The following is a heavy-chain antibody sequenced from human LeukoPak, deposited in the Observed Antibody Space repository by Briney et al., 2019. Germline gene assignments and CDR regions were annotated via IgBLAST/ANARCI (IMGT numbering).Heavy chain of an antibody. D-gene: IGHD6-13*01. Sequence: PWGSLRLSCAASGFTFSSYAMSWVRQAPGKGLEWVSAISGSGGSTYYADSVKGRFTISRDNSKNTLYLQMNSLRAEDTAVYYCANGAAAGTYAFDIWGQGTMVTVSS. CDR2: ISGSGGST. J-gene: IGHJ3*02. CDR3: ANGAAAGTYAFDI. V-gene: IGHV3-23*01. CDR1: GFTFSSYA.